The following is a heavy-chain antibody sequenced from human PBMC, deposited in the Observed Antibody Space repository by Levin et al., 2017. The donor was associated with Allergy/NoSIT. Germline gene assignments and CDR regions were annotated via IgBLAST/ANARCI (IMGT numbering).Heavy chain of an antibody. Sequence: SETLSLTCSVSGVSIRSYYWSWIRQPPGKGLEYIGWVHVGSTNYNPSLKSRVTTSIDASKNQFSLRLHSVTAADTAVYYCATLGTCGTDCYSLGNWGQGTLVTVSS. CDR3: ATLGTCGTDCYSLGN. CDR2: VHVGST. CDR1: GVSIRSYY. V-gene: IGHV4-59*01. J-gene: IGHJ4*02. D-gene: IGHD2-21*02.